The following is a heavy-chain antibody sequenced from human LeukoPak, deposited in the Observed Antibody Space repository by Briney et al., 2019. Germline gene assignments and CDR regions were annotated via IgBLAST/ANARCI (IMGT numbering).Heavy chain of an antibody. J-gene: IGHJ6*02. CDR2: IYYSGST. D-gene: IGHD6-13*01. CDR3: ARGGSSWSEYYYYYGMDV. V-gene: IGHV4-59*08. CDR1: GGSISSYY. Sequence: SETLSLTCTVSGGSISSYYWSWIRQPPGKGLEWIGYIYYSGSTNYNPSLKSRVTISVDTSKNQFSLKLSSVTAADTAVYYCARGGSSWSEYYYYYGMDVWGQGTTVTVSS.